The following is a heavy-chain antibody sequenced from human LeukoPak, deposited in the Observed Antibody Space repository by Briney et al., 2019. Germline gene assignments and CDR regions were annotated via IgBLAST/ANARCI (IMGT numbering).Heavy chain of an antibody. V-gene: IGHV4-4*09. Sequence: SETLSLTCTVSGGSISSYCWSWVRQSPGKGLEWIGYVFTSGRTDYNPSLKSRVTMSVDTSKNQLSMELRFLTAADTAVYYCATSHDVKTAPYDLWGQGTLVTVSS. D-gene: IGHD2-21*01. CDR3: ATSHDVKTAPYDL. CDR1: GGSISSYC. J-gene: IGHJ5*02. CDR2: VFTSGRT.